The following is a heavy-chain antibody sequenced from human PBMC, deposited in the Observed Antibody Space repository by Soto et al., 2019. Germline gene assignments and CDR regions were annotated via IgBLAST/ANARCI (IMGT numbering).Heavy chain of an antibody. V-gene: IGHV3-21*01. CDR2: ISGSSSYI. J-gene: IGHJ5*02. Sequence: EVLLVESGGGLVKPGGSLRLSCAASGFTFISYSMNWVRQAPGQGMEWVLSISGSSSYIYYADSVKGRLTISRDNAKNSLYLQMNSLRAEDTAVYYCARDGITIPSGLAPWGQGTLVTVSS. CDR1: GFTFISYS. D-gene: IGHD2-21*01. CDR3: ARDGITIPSGLAP.